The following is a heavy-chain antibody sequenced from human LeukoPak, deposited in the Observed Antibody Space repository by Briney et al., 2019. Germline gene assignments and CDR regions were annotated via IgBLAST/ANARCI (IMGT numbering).Heavy chain of an antibody. CDR1: GFTFNIYF. V-gene: IGHV3-23*01. J-gene: IGHJ4*02. CDR3: ATPYYDGDY. CDR2: ISGSGDST. Sequence: PGGSLRLSCAASGFTFNIYFMRWVRQSPGKGLEWVSSISGSGDSTYYADSVKGRFTISRDNSKNALYLQMNSLRAEDTAVYYCATPYYDGDYWGQGTLVTVSS. D-gene: IGHD3-16*01.